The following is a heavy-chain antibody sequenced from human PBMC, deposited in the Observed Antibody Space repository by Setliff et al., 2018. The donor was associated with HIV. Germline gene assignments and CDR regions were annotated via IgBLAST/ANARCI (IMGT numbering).Heavy chain of an antibody. V-gene: IGHV4-39*07. D-gene: IGHD2-2*01. CDR2: IYYRGSA. J-gene: IGHJ6*03. CDR1: GGSITTTNYY. CDR3: VRGYCSSTTCYEDYYYMDV. Sequence: SETLSLTCTVSGGSITTTNYYWGWVRQSPGKGLEWIGVIYYRGSAYYNLSLQSRVTLSVDMSKNQVFLRLSSVTAADTAVYYCVRGYCSSTTCYEDYYYMDVWGKGSTVTVSS.